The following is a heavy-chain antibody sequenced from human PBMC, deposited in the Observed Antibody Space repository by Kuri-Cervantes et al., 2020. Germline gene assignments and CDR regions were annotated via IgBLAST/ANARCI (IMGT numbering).Heavy chain of an antibody. CDR2: INAGNGNT. D-gene: IGHD3-10*01. V-gene: IGHV1-3*01. CDR3: AREVYYGSGSYYGVDY. J-gene: IGHJ4*02. Sequence: ASVKVSCKASGYTFTSYAMHWVRQAPGQRLEWMGWINAGNGNTKYSQKFQGRVTITRDTSGSTAYMELSSLRAEDTVVYYCAREVYYGSGSYYGVDYWGQGTLVTVSS. CDR1: GYTFTSYA.